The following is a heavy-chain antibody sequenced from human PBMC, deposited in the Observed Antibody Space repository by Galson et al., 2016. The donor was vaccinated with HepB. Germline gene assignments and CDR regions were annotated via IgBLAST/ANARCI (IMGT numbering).Heavy chain of an antibody. CDR1: GFTFNNAW. CDR2: FKGTTDGGTS. J-gene: IGHJ4*02. CDR3: TTKLGLVLKNDY. V-gene: IGHV3-15*01. D-gene: IGHD6-19*01. Sequence: SLRLSCAASGFTFNNAWMNWVRQAPGKGLEWVGRFKGTTDGGTSDYAVPVKGRFTISRDDSKDTLYLQMNSLKTEDTAVYYCTTKLGLVLKNDYWSQGILVTVSS.